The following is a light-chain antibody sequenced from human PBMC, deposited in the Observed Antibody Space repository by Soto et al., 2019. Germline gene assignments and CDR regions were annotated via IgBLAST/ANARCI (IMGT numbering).Light chain of an antibody. J-gene: IGLJ2*01. V-gene: IGLV2-8*01. CDR3: SSSARGNNFV. CDR1: SGDVGAYNY. CDR2: EVS. Sequence: QSALTQPPSASGSPGQSVTISCTGTSGDVGAYNYVSWFQQHPGKAPKFMIYEVSKRPSGVPDRFSGSKSGNTASLTVSGLQAEDEADYYCSSSARGNNFVFGGGTKVTVL.